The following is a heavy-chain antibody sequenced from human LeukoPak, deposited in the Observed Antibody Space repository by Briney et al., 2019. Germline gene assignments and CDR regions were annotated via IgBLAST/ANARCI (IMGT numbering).Heavy chain of an antibody. J-gene: IGHJ4*02. Sequence: GGSLRLSCAASGFTFSSYWMHWVRQAPGKGLEWVAVISYDGSNKYYADSVKGRFTISRDNSKNTLYLQMNSLRAEDTAVYYCAKEAPDSSGYYYYFDYWGQGTLVTVSS. CDR1: GFTFSSYW. CDR2: ISYDGSNK. V-gene: IGHV3-30*18. D-gene: IGHD3-22*01. CDR3: AKEAPDSSGYYYYFDY.